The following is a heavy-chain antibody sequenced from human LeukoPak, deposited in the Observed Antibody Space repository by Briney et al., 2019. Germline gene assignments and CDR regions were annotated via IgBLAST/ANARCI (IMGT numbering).Heavy chain of an antibody. CDR1: GYTFTGYY. V-gene: IGHV1-18*04. Sequence: ASVKVSCKASGYTFTGYYMHWVRQAPGQGLEWMGWISAYNGNTNYAQKLQGRVTMTTDTSTSTAYMELRSLRSDDTAVYYCARPYRRNYYDSSGTSGGAFDIWGQGTMVTVSS. D-gene: IGHD3-22*01. J-gene: IGHJ3*02. CDR2: ISAYNGNT. CDR3: ARPYRRNYYDSSGTSGGAFDI.